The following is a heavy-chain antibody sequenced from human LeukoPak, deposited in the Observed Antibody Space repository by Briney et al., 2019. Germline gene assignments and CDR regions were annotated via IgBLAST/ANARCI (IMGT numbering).Heavy chain of an antibody. D-gene: IGHD4-17*01. Sequence: SETLSLTCTVSGGSISSYYWSWIRQPPGKGLEWIGYIYYSGSTNYNPSLKSRVTISVDTSKNQFSLKLSSVTAADTAVYYCARDYGDFFDYWGQGALVTVSS. CDR2: IYYSGST. V-gene: IGHV4-59*01. CDR1: GGSISSYY. J-gene: IGHJ4*02. CDR3: ARDYGDFFDY.